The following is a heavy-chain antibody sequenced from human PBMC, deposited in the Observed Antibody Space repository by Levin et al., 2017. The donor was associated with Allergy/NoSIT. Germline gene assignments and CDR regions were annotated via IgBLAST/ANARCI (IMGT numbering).Heavy chain of an antibody. CDR1: GGSIRNYY. V-gene: IGHV4-59*01. CDR3: ARDSCSGDCYPGWFDP. D-gene: IGHD2-21*02. CDR2: ISFSGSP. J-gene: IGHJ5*02. Sequence: SPTLSLPCTISGGSIRNYYWSWIRQPPGKGLEWIGYISFSGSPKYNPSLKSQLTISVDTSKNQFSLKLSSVTAADTAVYFCARDSCSGDCYPGWFDPWGQGTVVTVSS.